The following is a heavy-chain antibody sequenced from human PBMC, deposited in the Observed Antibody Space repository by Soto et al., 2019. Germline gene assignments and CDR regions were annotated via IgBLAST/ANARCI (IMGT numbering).Heavy chain of an antibody. D-gene: IGHD6-13*01. V-gene: IGHV5-51*01. CDR3: ARHSGVAEDGTH. CDR2: IYPGDSDT. J-gene: IGHJ1*01. CDR1: GYRFTTNW. Sequence: GEPLKISCKASGYRFTTNWIGWVRQMPGKGLEWMGVIYPGDSDTRYSPSFQGQVAISADKSINTAYLQWSSLKASDTAMYYCARHSGVAEDGTHWGQGTLVTVSS.